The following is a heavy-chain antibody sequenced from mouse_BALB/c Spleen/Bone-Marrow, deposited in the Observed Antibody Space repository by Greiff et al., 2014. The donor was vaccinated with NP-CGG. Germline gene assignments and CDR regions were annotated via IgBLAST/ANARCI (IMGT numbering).Heavy chain of an antibody. D-gene: IGHD2-3*01. J-gene: IGHJ3*01. V-gene: IGHV1-9*01. CDR1: GYTFSSYW. CDR3: ARGGYDTSIFAY. CDR2: ILPGSSST. Sequence: QVQLQQSGAELMKPGASVKISCKATGYTFSSYWIEWVKQRPGHGLEWIGEILPGSSSTHYHEKFKDTATFTADTSSNTAYMQLSSLTSEDSAVYYCARGGYDTSIFAYWGQGTLVTVSA.